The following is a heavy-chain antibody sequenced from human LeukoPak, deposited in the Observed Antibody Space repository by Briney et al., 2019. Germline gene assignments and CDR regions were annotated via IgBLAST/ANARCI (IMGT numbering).Heavy chain of an antibody. CDR3: ASPHYCSGSSCCFGY. V-gene: IGHV3-21*01. D-gene: IGHD2-15*01. Sequence: GGSLRLSCAASGFTLSSYGMHWVRQAPGKGLEWVSLISSDGSYIYYADSVRGRFTISRDNAKNSLYPQMNSLRAEDTAVYFCASPHYCSGSSCCFGYWGQGTLVTVSS. CDR1: GFTLSSYG. CDR2: ISSDGSYI. J-gene: IGHJ4*03.